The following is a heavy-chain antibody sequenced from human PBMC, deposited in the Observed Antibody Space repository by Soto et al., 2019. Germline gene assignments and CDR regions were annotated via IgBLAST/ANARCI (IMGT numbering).Heavy chain of an antibody. J-gene: IGHJ6*03. Sequence: SETLSLTCTVSGGSISSGGYYWSWIRQHPGKGLEWIGYIYYSGSTYYNPSLKSRVTISVDTSKNQFSLKLSSVTAADTAVYYCASTYDFWSGYYTGIDMDVWGKGTTVTVSS. CDR2: IYYSGST. CDR1: GGSISSGGYY. V-gene: IGHV4-31*03. D-gene: IGHD3-3*01. CDR3: ASTYDFWSGYYTGIDMDV.